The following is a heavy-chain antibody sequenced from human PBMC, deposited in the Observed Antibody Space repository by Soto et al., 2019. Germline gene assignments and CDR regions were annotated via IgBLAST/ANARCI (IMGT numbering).Heavy chain of an antibody. J-gene: IGHJ1*01. CDR3: ATNGQIPSSWYNPEFQH. D-gene: IGHD6-13*01. CDR1: GDSINSGGHY. V-gene: IGHV4-31*03. Sequence: QVQLQESGPGLVKPSQTLSVTCSVSGDSINSGGHYWSWIRQHPGKGLEWMGYIYYNGATNYKPSLRSRVVISRDTTKNQFSLRLTSVTAADTALYFWATNGQIPSSWYNPEFQHWGQGTLVTVSS. CDR2: IYYNGAT.